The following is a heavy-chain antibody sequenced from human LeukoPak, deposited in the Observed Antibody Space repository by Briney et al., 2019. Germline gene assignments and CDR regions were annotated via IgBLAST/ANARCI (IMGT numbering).Heavy chain of an antibody. V-gene: IGHV3-7*01. D-gene: IGHD3-3*01. CDR1: GFTFSSYW. CDR3: ARDRTINWFDP. CDR2: IKQDGSEK. Sequence: GGSLRLSCAASGFTFSSYWMSWVRQAPGKGLGWVANIKQDGSEKYYVDSVKGRFTISRDNAKNSLYLQMNSLRAEDTAVYYCARDRTINWFDPWGQGTLVTVSS. J-gene: IGHJ5*02.